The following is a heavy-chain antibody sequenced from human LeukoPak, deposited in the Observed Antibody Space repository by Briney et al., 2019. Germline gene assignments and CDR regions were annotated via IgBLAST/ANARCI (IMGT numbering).Heavy chain of an antibody. Sequence: PGGSLRLSCAASGFTFSSYSMNWVRQAPGKGLEWVSSISSSSSYIYYADSVKGRFTISRDNAKNSLYLQMNSLRAEDTAVYYCAKNAAVAAYFDYWGQGTLVTVSS. CDR1: GFTFSSYS. V-gene: IGHV3-21*01. CDR3: AKNAAVAAYFDY. CDR2: ISSSSSYI. J-gene: IGHJ4*02. D-gene: IGHD6-19*01.